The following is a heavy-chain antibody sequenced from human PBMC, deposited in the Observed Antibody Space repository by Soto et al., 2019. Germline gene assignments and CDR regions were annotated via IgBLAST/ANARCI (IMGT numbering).Heavy chain of an antibody. J-gene: IGHJ4*02. CDR2: ISYDGSNK. CDR1: GFTLSSYA. D-gene: IGHD5-12*01. V-gene: IGHV3-30-3*01. CDR3: VRGGYHYFDY. Sequence: GGSLRLSCAASGFTLSSYAIHWVRQAPGKGLEWVAVISYDGSNKYYADSVKGRFTISRDNSKNTLYLQMNSLRAEDTAVYYCVRGGYHYFDYWGQGTLVTVSS.